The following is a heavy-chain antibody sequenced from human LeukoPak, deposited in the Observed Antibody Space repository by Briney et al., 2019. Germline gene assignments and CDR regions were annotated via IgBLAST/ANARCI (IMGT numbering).Heavy chain of an antibody. J-gene: IGHJ4*02. CDR1: GGSISSYY. CDR2: IYTSGST. V-gene: IGHV4-4*07. D-gene: IGHD2-15*01. Sequence: PSETLSLTCTVSGGSISSYYWSWIRQPAGKGLEWIGRIYTSGSTNYNPSLMSRVTMSVDTSKNQFSLKLSSVTAADTAVYYCARVAVVAPGGVDYYFDYWGQGTLVTVSS. CDR3: ARVAVVAPGGVDYYFDY.